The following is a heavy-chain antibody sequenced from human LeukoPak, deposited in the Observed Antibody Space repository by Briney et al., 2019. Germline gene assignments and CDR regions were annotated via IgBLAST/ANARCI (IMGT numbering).Heavy chain of an antibody. CDR3: TGLPVVVAADYYYYGMDV. CDR2: IRSKAYGGTT. CDR1: GITFGDYA. Sequence: GRSLRLSCTASGITFGDYAMSWVRQAPGKGLEWVGFIRSKAYGGTTEYAASVKGRFTISRDDSKSIAYLQMNSLKTEDTAVYYCTGLPVVVAADYYYYGMDVWGQGTTVTVSS. V-gene: IGHV3-49*04. J-gene: IGHJ6*02. D-gene: IGHD2-15*01.